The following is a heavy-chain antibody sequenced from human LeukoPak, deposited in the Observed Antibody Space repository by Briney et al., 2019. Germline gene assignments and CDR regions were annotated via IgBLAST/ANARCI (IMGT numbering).Heavy chain of an antibody. CDR2: IYYSGST. D-gene: IGHD4-23*01. CDR3: ARRSSLTPFDY. V-gene: IGHV4-39*01. J-gene: IGHJ4*02. CDR1: GGSISSSSYY. Sequence: PSETLSLTCTVSGGSISSSSYYWGWIRQPPGKGLEWIGSIYYSGSTYYNPSLKSRVTISVDTSKNQFPLKLSSVTAADTAVYYCARRSSLTPFDYWGQGTLVTVSS.